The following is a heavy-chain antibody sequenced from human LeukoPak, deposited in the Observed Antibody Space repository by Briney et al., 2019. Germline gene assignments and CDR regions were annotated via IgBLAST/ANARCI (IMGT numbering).Heavy chain of an antibody. CDR2: IIPIFGTA. Sequence: SVKVSCKASGRTFNSYAISWVPQAHGQGLEWLGGIIPIFGTANYAQKFQGRVTITTDESTSTAYMELSSLRSEDTAVYYCARDAATNYYDSSGYYPIYFDYWGQGTLVTVSS. CDR3: ARDAATNYYDSSGYYPIYFDY. CDR1: GRTFNSYA. D-gene: IGHD3-22*01. J-gene: IGHJ4*02. V-gene: IGHV1-69*05.